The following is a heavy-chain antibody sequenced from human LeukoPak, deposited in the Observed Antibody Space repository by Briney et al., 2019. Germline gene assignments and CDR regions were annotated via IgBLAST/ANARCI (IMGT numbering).Heavy chain of an antibody. D-gene: IGHD5-24*01. CDR2: ISAHNGNT. CDR1: GYTFTSYG. Sequence: ASVKVSCKASGYTFTSYGISWVRQAPGQGLEWMGWISAHNGNTKYAQKLQGRVTMTTVTTTSTAYMELRSLRSDDTAVYYCARGDLSWFDPWGQGTLVTVSS. V-gene: IGHV1-18*01. CDR3: ARGDLSWFDP. J-gene: IGHJ5*02.